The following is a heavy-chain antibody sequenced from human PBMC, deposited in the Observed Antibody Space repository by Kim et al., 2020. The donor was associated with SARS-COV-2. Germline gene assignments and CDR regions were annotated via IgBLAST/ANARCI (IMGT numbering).Heavy chain of an antibody. CDR2: ISYDGSNK. CDR3: ARSVWSSSAGVMYV. D-gene: IGHD6-6*01. Sequence: GGSLRLSCAASGFTFSSYAMHWVRQAPGKGLEWVAVISYDGSNKYYADSVKGRFTISRDNSKNTLYLQMNSLRAEDTAVYYCARSVWSSSAGVMYVWGQG. V-gene: IGHV3-30-3*01. CDR1: GFTFSSYA. J-gene: IGHJ6*02.